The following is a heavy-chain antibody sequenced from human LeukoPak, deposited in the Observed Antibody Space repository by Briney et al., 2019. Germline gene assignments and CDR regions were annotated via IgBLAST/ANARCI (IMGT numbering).Heavy chain of an antibody. CDR1: GYTFTSYY. Sequence: ASVKVSCKASGYTFTSYYMHWVRQAPGQGLEWMGIINPSGGSTSYAQKFQGRVTMTRDTSTSTVYMELSSLRSEDTAVYYLARALAVVVLPETLDYWGQGTLVTVSS. J-gene: IGHJ4*02. D-gene: IGHD2-15*01. CDR3: ARALAVVVLPETLDY. CDR2: INPSGGST. V-gene: IGHV1-46*01.